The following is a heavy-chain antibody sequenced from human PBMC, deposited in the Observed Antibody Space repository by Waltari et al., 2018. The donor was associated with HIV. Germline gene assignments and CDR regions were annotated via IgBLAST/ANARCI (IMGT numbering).Heavy chain of an antibody. CDR2: VNPKNGVA. D-gene: IGHD1-1*01. CDR3: VRGGTHP. V-gene: IGHV1-2*02. J-gene: IGHJ5*02. CDR1: GYSINDYY. Sequence: EQLVPSGAEVKKPGDSVKVTRQGSGYSINDYYIHWIRQAPGQGLESVGWVNPKNGVAHYAQKFEGRVTISSDTSSRTVYMDFRRLTSDDTAVFYCVRGGTHPWGQGTLITVSS.